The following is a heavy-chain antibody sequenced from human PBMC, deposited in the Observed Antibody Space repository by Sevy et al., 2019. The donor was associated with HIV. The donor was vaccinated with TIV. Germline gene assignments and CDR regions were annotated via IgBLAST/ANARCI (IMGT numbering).Heavy chain of an antibody. V-gene: IGHV1-24*01. J-gene: IGHJ4*02. D-gene: IGHD3-22*01. CDR3: ATTKDYYESSGCPFDY. Sequence: ASVKVSCKVYGYSLTGLSMHWVRQAPGKGLEWMGSFDPEDGERIYAQKLEGRVTMTEDTSADTAYMELNSLRFEDTAVYYCATTKDYYESSGCPFDYWGQGTLVTVSS. CDR1: GYSLTGLS. CDR2: FDPEDGER.